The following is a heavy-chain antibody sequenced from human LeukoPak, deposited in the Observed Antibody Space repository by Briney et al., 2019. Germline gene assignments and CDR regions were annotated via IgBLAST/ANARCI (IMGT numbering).Heavy chain of an antibody. CDR1: GFTFSSYS. Sequence: GGSLRLSCAASGFTFSSYSMNWVRQAPGKGLEWVSYISSSSSNIYYADSVKGRFTISRDNAKNSLYLQMNSLRAEDTAVYYCARLDIVANSRPFDYWGEGTLVTVSS. D-gene: IGHD2-2*03. CDR2: ISSSSSNI. V-gene: IGHV3-48*01. CDR3: ARLDIVANSRPFDY. J-gene: IGHJ4*02.